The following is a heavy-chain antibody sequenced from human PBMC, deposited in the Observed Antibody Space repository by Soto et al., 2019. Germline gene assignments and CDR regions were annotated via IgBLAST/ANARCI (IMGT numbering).Heavy chain of an antibody. CDR3: STRAYDTNGYYRFDP. CDR2: ISTSGTT. V-gene: IGHV4-4*07. Sequence: SGTLSLTCTVSGASISSYFWTWIRQPAGKGLDWIGRISTSGTTNYNPSLKSRVTISLDTSKNQFSLTLSAVTAADTAMYYCSTRAYDTNGYYRFDPWGQGTLVTVSS. J-gene: IGHJ5*01. CDR1: GASISSYF. D-gene: IGHD3-22*01.